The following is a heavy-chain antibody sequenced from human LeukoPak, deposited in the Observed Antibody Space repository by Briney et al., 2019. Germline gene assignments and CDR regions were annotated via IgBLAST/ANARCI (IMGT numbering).Heavy chain of an antibody. CDR2: IIPIFGTA. Sequence: SVKVSCKASGGTFSSYAISWVRHAPAQGLEWMGGIIPIFGTANYAQKFQGRVTITADESTSTAYMELSSLRSEDKAVYYCAREMRFGELYYYYYGMDVWGKGTTVTVSS. V-gene: IGHV1-69*01. J-gene: IGHJ6*04. D-gene: IGHD3-10*01. CDR3: AREMRFGELYYYYYGMDV. CDR1: GGTFSSYA.